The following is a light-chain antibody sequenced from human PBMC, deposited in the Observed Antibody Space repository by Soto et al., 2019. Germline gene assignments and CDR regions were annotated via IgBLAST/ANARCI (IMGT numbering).Light chain of an antibody. CDR1: RDISVY. Sequence: DIQMTQSPSSLSVSVGDRVTITCQASRDISVYLNWYQQKRGKLPKLLVYDASNLQTGAPSRFSGSGSGTHFTFTISSLQPEDVATYYCQQYDNLPPYTFGQGTKLEIK. CDR2: DAS. J-gene: IGKJ2*01. CDR3: QQYDNLPPYT. V-gene: IGKV1-33*01.